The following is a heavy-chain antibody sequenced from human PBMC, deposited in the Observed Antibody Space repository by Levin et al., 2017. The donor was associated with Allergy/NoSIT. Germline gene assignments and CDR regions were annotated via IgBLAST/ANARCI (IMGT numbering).Heavy chain of an antibody. V-gene: IGHV1-24*01. CDR3: ATGSTYYYYGMDV. Sequence: GESLKISCKVSGYTLTELSMHWVRQAPGKGLEWMGGFDPEDGETIYAQKFQGRVTMTEDTSTDTAYMEMSSLRSEDTGVYYCATGSTYYYYGMDVWGQGTTVTVSS. J-gene: IGHJ6*02. CDR2: FDPEDGET. CDR1: GYTLTELS.